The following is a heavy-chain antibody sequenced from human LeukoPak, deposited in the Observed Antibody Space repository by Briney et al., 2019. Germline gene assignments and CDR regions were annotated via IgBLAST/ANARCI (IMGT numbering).Heavy chain of an antibody. CDR2: TYHSGST. Sequence: SETLSLTCTVSGGSISSSSYYWGWIRQPPGKGLEWIGSTYHSGSTYYNPSLKTRVTISIDTSKNQFSLKLSSVTAADTAVYYCARVLRPMASQYYFDYWGQGTLVTVSS. V-gene: IGHV4-39*07. CDR3: ARVLRPMASQYYFDY. J-gene: IGHJ4*02. D-gene: IGHD3-10*01. CDR1: GGSISSSSYY.